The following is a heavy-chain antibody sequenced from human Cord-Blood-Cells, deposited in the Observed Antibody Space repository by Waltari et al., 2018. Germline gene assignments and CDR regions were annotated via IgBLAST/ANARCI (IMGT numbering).Heavy chain of an antibody. CDR1: GFTFSGSA. D-gene: IGHD5-12*01. J-gene: IGHJ4*02. Sequence: EVQLVESGGGLVQPGVSLKLSCAAPGFTFSGSAMYLARQASGKGLEWVGRIRSKANSYATAYAASVKGRFTISRDDSKNTAYLQINSLKTEDTAVYYCTRWGRDGYNFDYWGQGTLVTVSS. V-gene: IGHV3-73*02. CDR2: IRSKANSYAT. CDR3: TRWGRDGYNFDY.